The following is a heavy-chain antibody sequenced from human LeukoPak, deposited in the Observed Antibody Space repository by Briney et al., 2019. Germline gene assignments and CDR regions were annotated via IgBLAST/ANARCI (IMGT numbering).Heavy chain of an antibody. CDR1: GYTFTGYY. V-gene: IGHV1-2*04. D-gene: IGHD4-11*01. Sequence: GASVKVSCKASGYTFTGYYMHWVRQAPGQGLEWMGWINPNSGGTNYAQKFQGWVTMTRDTSISTAYMELSRLRSDDTAVYYCARDRRFWDSNFSYKLDYWGQGTLVTFSS. J-gene: IGHJ4*02. CDR2: INPNSGGT. CDR3: ARDRRFWDSNFSYKLDY.